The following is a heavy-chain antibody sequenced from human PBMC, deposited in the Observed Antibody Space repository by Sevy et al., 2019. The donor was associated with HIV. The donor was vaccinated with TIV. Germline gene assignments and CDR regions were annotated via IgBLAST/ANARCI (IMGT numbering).Heavy chain of an antibody. D-gene: IGHD2-15*01. CDR3: VAANTWQDY. J-gene: IGHJ4*02. V-gene: IGHV3-74*01. CDR1: GFTFSSYW. Sequence: GGSLRLSCAASGFTFSSYWMHWVRQAPGKGPVWVSGVNSDGSSTNYADSVKGRFTMSRDSAKSTLYLQMNSLRAEDTAVYFCVAANTWQDYWGQGTLVTVSS. CDR2: VNSDGSST.